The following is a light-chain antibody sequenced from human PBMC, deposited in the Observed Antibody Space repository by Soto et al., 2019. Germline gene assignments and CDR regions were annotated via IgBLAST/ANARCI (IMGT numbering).Light chain of an antibody. CDR1: SSDIGGHHF. CDR3: ISYTSSSLYV. V-gene: IGLV2-14*01. CDR2: EVT. J-gene: IGLJ1*01. Sequence: QSVLTQPASVSGSPGQSITISCTGTSSDIGGHHFVSWYQQQSGKAPKLVIYEVTDRPSGVSDRFSGTKSGNTASLTISGLQPEDEADYYCISYTSSSLYVFGTGPTLTVL.